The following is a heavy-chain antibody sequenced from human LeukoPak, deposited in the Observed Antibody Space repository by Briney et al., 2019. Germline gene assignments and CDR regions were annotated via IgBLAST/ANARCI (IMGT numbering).Heavy chain of an antibody. D-gene: IGHD3-22*01. V-gene: IGHV3-21*01. Sequence: PVGSLRLSCAASGFTFSSHSMNWVRQAPGKGLEWVSSIISSSSYIYYADSVKGRFTISRDNAKNSLYLQMNSLRVEDTAVYYCARDASLSDYDSSGYNADYWGQGTLVTVSS. CDR2: IISSSSYI. J-gene: IGHJ4*02. CDR1: GFTFSSHS. CDR3: ARDASLSDYDSSGYNADY.